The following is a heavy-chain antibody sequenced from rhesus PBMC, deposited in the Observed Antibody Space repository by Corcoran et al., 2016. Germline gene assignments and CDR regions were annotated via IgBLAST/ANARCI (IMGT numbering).Heavy chain of an antibody. CDR1: GGSISSSNW. J-gene: IGHJ4*01. Sequence: QVQLQESGPGLVKPSETLSLICAVSGGSISSSNWLSWIRQPPGKGLEGIGYISGSSGSTYYNPSLKSRVTISTDTSKNQFSLKLSSVTAADTAVYYCARDGVLGFDYWGQGVLVTVSS. CDR3: ARDGVLGFDY. D-gene: IGHD3-3*01. V-gene: IGHV4-65*01. CDR2: ISGSSGST.